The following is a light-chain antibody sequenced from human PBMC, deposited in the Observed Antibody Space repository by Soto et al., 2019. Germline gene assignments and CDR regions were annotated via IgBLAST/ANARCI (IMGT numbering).Light chain of an antibody. CDR2: DAS. CDR3: QQYKSYSRM. CDR1: QGISTY. V-gene: IGKV1-13*02. J-gene: IGKJ1*01. Sequence: IQMTQSPSSLSASVGDRVTITCLASQGISTYLNCYQQKPGKAPKLLIYDASTLESGVPSRFTGRGSGTEFTLTISSLQPEDFATYYCQQYKSYSRMFGQGTKVDIK.